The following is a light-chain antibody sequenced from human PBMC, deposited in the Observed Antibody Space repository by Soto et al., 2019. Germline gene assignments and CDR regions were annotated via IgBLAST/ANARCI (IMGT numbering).Light chain of an antibody. Sequence: EIVLTQSPATLSLSPGEGATLSCRASQSVSSYLAWYQQKPGQAPRLLIYDASNSATGIPARFSGSGSGTDFTFTISSLEPEDFAVYYCQQRSNWPLTFGGGTKVDIK. V-gene: IGKV3-11*01. CDR3: QQRSNWPLT. CDR1: QSVSSY. CDR2: DAS. J-gene: IGKJ4*01.